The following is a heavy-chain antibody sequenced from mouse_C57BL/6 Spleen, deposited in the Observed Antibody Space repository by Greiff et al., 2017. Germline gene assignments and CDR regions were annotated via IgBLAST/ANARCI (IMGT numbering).Heavy chain of an antibody. V-gene: IGHV5-4*01. CDR1: GFTFSSYA. CDR3: ARESYYSNYHFDY. CDR2: ISDGGSYT. D-gene: IGHD2-5*01. J-gene: IGHJ2*01. Sequence: EVQLVESGGGLVKPGGSLKLSCAASGFTFSSYAMSWVRQTPEKRLEWVATISDGGSYTYYPDNVKGRFTISRDNAKNNLYLQMSHLKSEDTAMYYCARESYYSNYHFDYWVPGTTLPVSS.